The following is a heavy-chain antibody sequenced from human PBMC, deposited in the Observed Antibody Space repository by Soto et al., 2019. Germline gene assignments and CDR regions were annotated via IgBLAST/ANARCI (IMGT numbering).Heavy chain of an antibody. CDR1: GGSFSGPN. J-gene: IGHJ5*02. CDR2: INHSGST. D-gene: IGHD3-10*01. V-gene: IGHV4-34*01. CDR3: ARGWGFGFDP. Sequence: SETLSLTCAVYGGSFSGPNWSWIRQPPGKGLEWIGEINHSGSTNYNPSLKSRVTISIDMSKNQYSLKVSSVTAADTAVYYCARGWGFGFDPWGQGILVTVSS.